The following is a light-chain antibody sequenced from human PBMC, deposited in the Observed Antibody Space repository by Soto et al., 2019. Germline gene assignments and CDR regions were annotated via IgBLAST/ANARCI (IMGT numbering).Light chain of an antibody. CDR1: KLGDKY. CDR3: QAWDSSTLV. Sequence: SYELTQPPSVSVSPGQTATITCSGDKLGDKYVCWYQQKPGQSPVLVVYQDNKRPSGIPERFSGSNSGNTATLTISGTQAMDEADYYCQAWDSSTLVFGTGTKLTVL. CDR2: QDN. V-gene: IGLV3-1*01. J-gene: IGLJ1*01.